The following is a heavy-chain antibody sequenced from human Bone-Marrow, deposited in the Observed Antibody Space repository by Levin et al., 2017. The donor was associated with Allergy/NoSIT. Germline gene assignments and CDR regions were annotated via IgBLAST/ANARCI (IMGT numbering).Heavy chain of an antibody. CDR3: ARAGGSGPIGHYYGMDV. Sequence: ASVKVSCKAFGYSFVSYEINWVRQVPEQGPEWLGWINPKLGTTGYAQNLQIRVTMTRNISINTAYLELSNLRFDDTALYYCARAGGSGPIGHYYGMDVWGQGTTVAVSS. V-gene: IGHV1-8*01. CDR1: GYSFVSYE. J-gene: IGHJ6*02. CDR2: INPKLGTT. D-gene: IGHD3-10*01.